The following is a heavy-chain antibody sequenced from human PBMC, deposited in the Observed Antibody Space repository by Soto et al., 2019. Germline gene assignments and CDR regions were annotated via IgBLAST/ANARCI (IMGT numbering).Heavy chain of an antibody. D-gene: IGHD2-21*01. CDR3: ARGHIHFDY. V-gene: IGHV6-1*01. Sequence: RSQTLSLTCAISGESVSSNSASWNWIRQSPSRGLEWLGRTYYRSKWFYEYAVSVKGRITINPDISKNQFSLQLNSVTPDDTAVYYCARGHIHFDYWGQGTLVTVSS. CDR1: GESVSSNSAS. J-gene: IGHJ4*02. CDR2: TYYRSKWFY.